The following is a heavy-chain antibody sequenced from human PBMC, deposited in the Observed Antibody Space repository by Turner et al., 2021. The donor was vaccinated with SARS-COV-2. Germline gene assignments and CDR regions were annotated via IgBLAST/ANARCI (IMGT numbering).Heavy chain of an antibody. CDR2: ISKDGRNK. CDR3: ARGHSGNYYYFDY. D-gene: IGHD1-26*01. Sequence: VQLVDSWGGVVQPCRSLRLSCAASGFTFTSYAIHWVRQAPGKGLEWVEIISKDGRNKYYADSVKGRFTIYRDNYKNTLFLKRNSLRTEDTAVYYCARGHSGNYYYFDYWGQGTLVTVSS. J-gene: IGHJ4*02. CDR1: GFTFTSYA. V-gene: IGHV3-30*04.